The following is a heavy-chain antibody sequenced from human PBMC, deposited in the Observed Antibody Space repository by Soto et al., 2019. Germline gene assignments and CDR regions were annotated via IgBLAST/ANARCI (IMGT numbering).Heavy chain of an antibody. V-gene: IGHV3-30-3*01. CDR2: ISYDGSNK. D-gene: IGHD2-2*01. CDR1: GFTFSSYA. Sequence: QVQLVESGGGVVQPGRSLRLSCAASGFTFSSYAMHWVRQAPGKGLEWVAVISYDGSNKYYADSVKGRFTISRDNSKNTLYLQMNSLRAEDTAVYYCARPPVRCSSTSCQGCYYYYGMDVWGQGTTVTVSS. J-gene: IGHJ6*02. CDR3: ARPPVRCSSTSCQGCYYYYGMDV.